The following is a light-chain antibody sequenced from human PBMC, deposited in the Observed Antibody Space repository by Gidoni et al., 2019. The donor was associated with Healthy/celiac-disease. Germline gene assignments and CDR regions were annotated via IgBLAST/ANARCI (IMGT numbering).Light chain of an antibody. CDR2: DAS. CDR1: QDISNY. V-gene: IGKV1-33*01. J-gene: IGKJ3*01. CDR3: QQYDNLSS. Sequence: DIQMTQSPSSLSASVGDRVTITCQASQDISNYLNWYQQKPGKAPKLLIYDASNLETGVPSRFSGSGSGTDFTFTISSLQPEDIATYYGQQYDNLSSFGPGTKVDIK.